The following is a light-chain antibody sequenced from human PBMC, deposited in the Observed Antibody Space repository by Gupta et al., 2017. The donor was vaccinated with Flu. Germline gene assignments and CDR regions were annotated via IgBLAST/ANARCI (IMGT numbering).Light chain of an antibody. J-gene: IGKJ1*01. CDR2: AAS. V-gene: IGKV1-39*01. Sequence: DIEMTQSPSSLSASLGDRVTITCRASQSINTSLNWYQQKAGKGPKRLVYAASSWQSGVPSRFSGSGSETDFTLTISRLQPEDFAAYYCQQGDSPPQWTFGQGTKVEV. CDR3: QQGDSPPQWT. CDR1: QSINTS.